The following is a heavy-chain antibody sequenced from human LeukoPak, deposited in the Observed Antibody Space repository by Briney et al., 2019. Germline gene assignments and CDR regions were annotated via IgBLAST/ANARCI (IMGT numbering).Heavy chain of an antibody. J-gene: IGHJ6*03. CDR3: ARGQGYESYYYMDV. V-gene: IGHV3-48*03. CDR1: GFTFSSYE. D-gene: IGHD2-2*01. CDR2: ISSTGGTT. Sequence: GGSLRLSCAASGFTFSSYEMNWVRQAPGKGLEWISSISSTGGTTYYADSVKGRFTISRDNSNNTVYLQMNNLGPEDTAVFYCARGQGYESYYYMDVWGKGTTVSVSS.